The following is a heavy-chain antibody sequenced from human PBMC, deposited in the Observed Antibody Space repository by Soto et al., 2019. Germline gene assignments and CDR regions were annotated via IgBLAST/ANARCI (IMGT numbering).Heavy chain of an antibody. CDR3: AGYSYGGAYYGMDV. D-gene: IGHD5-18*01. J-gene: IGHJ6*02. CDR2: INPNSGGT. Sequence: GASVKVSCKASGYTFTGYYMHWVRQAPGQGLEWMGWINPNSGGTNYAQKFQGRVTMTRDTSISTAYMELSRLRSDDTAVYYCAGYSYGGAYYGMDVWGQGTTDTVSS. CDR1: GYTFTGYY. V-gene: IGHV1-2*02.